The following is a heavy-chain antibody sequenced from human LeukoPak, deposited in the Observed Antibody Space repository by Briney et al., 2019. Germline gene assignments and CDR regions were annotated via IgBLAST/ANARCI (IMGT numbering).Heavy chain of an antibody. V-gene: IGHV4-34*01. D-gene: IGHD3-22*01. Sequence: SETLSLTCAVYGGSFSGYYWSWIRQPPGKGLEWIGEINHSGSTNYNPSLKSRVTISVDTSKNQFSLKLSSVTAADTAVYYCARGPSGDSSGYYPPYFDYWGQGTLVTVSS. CDR2: INHSGST. CDR3: ARGPSGDSSGYYPPYFDY. CDR1: GGSFSGYY. J-gene: IGHJ4*02.